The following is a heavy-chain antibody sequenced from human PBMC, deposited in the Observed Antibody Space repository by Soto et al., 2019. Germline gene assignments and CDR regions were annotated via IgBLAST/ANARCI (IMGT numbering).Heavy chain of an antibody. CDR1: DDFISSYY. CDR2: VSTNGAT. J-gene: IGHJ4*02. CDR3: ARAIDSSGYLGY. Sequence: SETLSLTCTVSDDFISSYYWNWIRQPAGKGLEWIGRVSTNGATNYNPSLESRVTMSVDTSKNQFSLKLSSVTAADTAVYYCARAIDSSGYLGYWGQGTLVTVSS. D-gene: IGHD3-22*01. V-gene: IGHV4-4*07.